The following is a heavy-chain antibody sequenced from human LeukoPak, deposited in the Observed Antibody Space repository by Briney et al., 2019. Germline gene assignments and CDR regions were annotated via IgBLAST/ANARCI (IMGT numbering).Heavy chain of an antibody. CDR2: MNPNSGNT. CDR3: ARKNYCSGGSCYSRGWFDP. D-gene: IGHD2-15*01. Sequence: ASVKVSCKASEYTFTSYDINWVRQATGQGLEWMGWMNPNSGNTVYAQKFQARVTMTRDTSISTAYMELSSLRSEDTAMYYCARKNYCSGGSCYSRGWFDPWGQGTLVTVSS. J-gene: IGHJ5*02. CDR1: EYTFTSYD. V-gene: IGHV1-8*01.